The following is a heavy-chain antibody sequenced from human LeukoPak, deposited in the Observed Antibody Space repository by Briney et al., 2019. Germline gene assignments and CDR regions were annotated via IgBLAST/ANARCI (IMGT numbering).Heavy chain of an antibody. Sequence: GGSLRLSCAASGFTFSSYWMSWVRQAPGKGLEWVANINQDGSEKYYVDSVKGRFTISRDNAKNSLYLQMNSLRAEDTAVYYCAREGCSGGSCYHNWFDPWGQGTLVTVSS. CDR1: GFTFSSYW. CDR3: AREGCSGGSCYHNWFDP. J-gene: IGHJ5*02. V-gene: IGHV3-7*01. CDR2: INQDGSEK. D-gene: IGHD2-15*01.